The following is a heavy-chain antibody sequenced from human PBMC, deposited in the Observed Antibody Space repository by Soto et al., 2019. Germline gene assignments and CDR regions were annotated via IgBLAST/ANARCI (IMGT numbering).Heavy chain of an antibody. D-gene: IGHD5-18*01. Sequence: QVQLVESGGGVVQPGRSLRLSCAASGFTFSSYGMHWVRQAPGKGLEWVAVIWYDGSNKYYADSVKGRFTISGDNSKNTLYLQMNSLRAEDTAVYYCARDAWILGESATYPGYYFDYWGQGTLVTVSS. CDR2: IWYDGSNK. V-gene: IGHV3-33*01. CDR3: ARDAWILGESATYPGYYFDY. J-gene: IGHJ4*02. CDR1: GFTFSSYG.